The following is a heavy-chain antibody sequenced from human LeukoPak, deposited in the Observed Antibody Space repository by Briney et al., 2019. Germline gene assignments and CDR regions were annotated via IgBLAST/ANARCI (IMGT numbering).Heavy chain of an antibody. D-gene: IGHD3-16*01. Sequence: QPGRSLRLSCAASGFTFSSYGMHWVRQAPGKGLEWVAVISYDGSNKYYADSVKGRFTISRDNSKNTLYLQMNSLRAEDTAVYYCAKGPEGDALDYWGQGTLVTVSS. CDR2: ISYDGSNK. V-gene: IGHV3-30*18. J-gene: IGHJ4*02. CDR3: AKGPEGDALDY. CDR1: GFTFSSYG.